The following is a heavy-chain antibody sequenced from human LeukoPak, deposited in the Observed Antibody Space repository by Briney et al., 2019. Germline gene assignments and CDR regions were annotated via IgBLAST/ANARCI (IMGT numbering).Heavy chain of an antibody. V-gene: IGHV3-66*03. CDR2: IYTSGST. CDR1: GFSVSSTY. Sequence: GGSLRLSCAASGFSVSSTYMSWVRQAPGKGLEWVSLIYTSGSTFYADSVMGRFTISRDNSKSTSFLQMNSLRAEDSAVYYCTRDRAGTQSWVEFDLWGQGTLVTVSS. D-gene: IGHD3-10*01. J-gene: IGHJ5*02. CDR3: TRDRAGTQSWVEFDL.